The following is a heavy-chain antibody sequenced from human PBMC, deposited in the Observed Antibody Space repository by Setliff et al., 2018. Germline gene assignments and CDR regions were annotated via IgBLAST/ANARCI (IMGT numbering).Heavy chain of an antibody. CDR2: VDFSGKT. CDR1: GGSISSGDYY. CDR3: ARRYFDSGSYFYFDY. J-gene: IGHJ4*02. V-gene: IGHV4-31*02. D-gene: IGHD3-10*01. Sequence: SETLSLTCTVSGGSISSGDYYWSWIRQRPGKALEYIGYVDFSGKTDYNPSLKSRLTMSFDTSKNQFSLRLRSVSAADTAVYFCARRYFDSGSYFYFDYWGQGTLVTVSS.